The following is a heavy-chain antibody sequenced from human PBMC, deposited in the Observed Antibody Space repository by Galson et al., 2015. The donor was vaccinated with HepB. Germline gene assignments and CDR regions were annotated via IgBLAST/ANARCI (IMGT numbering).Heavy chain of an antibody. D-gene: IGHD3-22*01. Sequence: SLRLSCAASGFTFSSYGMHWVRQAPGKGLEWVAVISYDGSNKYYADSVKGRFTISRDNSKNTLYLQMNSLRAEDTAVYYCAKEYEVYYDSSGYYSPFLDYWGQGTLVTVSS. CDR1: GFTFSSYG. CDR2: ISYDGSNK. CDR3: AKEYEVYYDSSGYYSPFLDY. J-gene: IGHJ4*02. V-gene: IGHV3-30*18.